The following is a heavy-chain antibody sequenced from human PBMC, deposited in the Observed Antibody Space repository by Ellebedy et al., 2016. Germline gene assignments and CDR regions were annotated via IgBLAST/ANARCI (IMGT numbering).Heavy chain of an antibody. CDR2: IKQDGSEK. CDR1: GFTFSSYW. CDR3: ARTPGGHWEDYVWGSRYYFDY. Sequence: GESLKISXAASGFTFSSYWMSWVRQAPGKGLEWVANIKQDGSEKYYVDSVKGRFTISRDNAKNSLYLQMNSLRAEDTAVYYCARTPGGHWEDYVWGSRYYFDYWGQGTLVTVSS. J-gene: IGHJ4*02. V-gene: IGHV3-7*01. D-gene: IGHD3-16*01.